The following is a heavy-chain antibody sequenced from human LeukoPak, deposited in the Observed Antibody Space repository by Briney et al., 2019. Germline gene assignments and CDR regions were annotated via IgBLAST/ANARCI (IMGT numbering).Heavy chain of an antibody. V-gene: IGHV1-2*02. CDR1: GYTFTGYY. Sequence: GASVTVSCKASGYTFTGYYMHWVRQAPGQGLEWMGWINPNSGDTNYAERFQGRVTMTRDTSINTASMELSRLTSDDTAVYYCARGMIQLWTIDSWGQGTLVTVSS. J-gene: IGHJ4*02. D-gene: IGHD5-18*01. CDR2: INPNSGDT. CDR3: ARGMIQLWTIDS.